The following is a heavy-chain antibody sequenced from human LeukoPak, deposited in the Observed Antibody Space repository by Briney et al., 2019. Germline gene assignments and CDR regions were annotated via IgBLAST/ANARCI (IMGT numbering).Heavy chain of an antibody. J-gene: IGHJ4*02. CDR2: ISWNSGSI. Sequence: PGRSLRLSCAASGFTFDDYAMHWVRQAPGKGLEWVSGISWNSGSIGYADSVKGRFTISRDNAKNSLYLQMNSLRAEDTALYYCAKAGGITMVRGAQFDYWGQGTQVTVSS. CDR1: GFTFDDYA. V-gene: IGHV3-9*01. CDR3: AKAGGITMVRGAQFDY. D-gene: IGHD3-10*01.